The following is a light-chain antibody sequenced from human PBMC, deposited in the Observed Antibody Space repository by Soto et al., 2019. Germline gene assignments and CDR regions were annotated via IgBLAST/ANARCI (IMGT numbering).Light chain of an antibody. CDR3: QQYYMSWS. Sequence: DIQMTQSPSTLSASVGDRVTITCRASQFVSSFLDWYQQKPGKVTKLLIFDVSILASGVPSRFSGSGSGTEFTLAITSLQPEDFATYAGQQYYMSWSCGQGTEVDIK. V-gene: IGKV1-5*01. CDR1: QFVSSF. J-gene: IGKJ1*01. CDR2: DVS.